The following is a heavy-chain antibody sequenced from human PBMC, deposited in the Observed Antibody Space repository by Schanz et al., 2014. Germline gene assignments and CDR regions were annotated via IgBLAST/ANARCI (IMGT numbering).Heavy chain of an antibody. D-gene: IGHD3-9*01. V-gene: IGHV3-72*01. CDR2: VRKKEFSDDTE. CDR1: GFSFSDHA. J-gene: IGHJ4*02. CDR3: VREGSTTPVAGLRSFDWLGRFDY. Sequence: VQVVESGGGLVQPGGSLRLSCAASGFSFSDHAMDWVRQAAGKGLEWVGRVRKKEFSDDTEEYAASVRGRFTISRDDSKNVVNLQMNGLKTEDTAMYYCVREGSTTPVAGLRSFDWLGRFDYWGQGALVTVSS.